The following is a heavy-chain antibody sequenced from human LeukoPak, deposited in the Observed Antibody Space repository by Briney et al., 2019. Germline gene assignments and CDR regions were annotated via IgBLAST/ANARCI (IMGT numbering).Heavy chain of an antibody. CDR2: INSDGSST. CDR3: ARDYDFWSGSSGFDP. D-gene: IGHD3-3*01. V-gene: IGHV3-74*01. CDR1: GFTFSSYC. Sequence: PGGSLRLSCAASGFTFSSYCMHWVRHAPGKGLVWVSRINSDGSSTSYADSVKGRFTISRDNAKNTLYLQMNSLRAEDTAVYYCARDYDFWSGSSGFDPWGQGTLVTVSS. J-gene: IGHJ5*02.